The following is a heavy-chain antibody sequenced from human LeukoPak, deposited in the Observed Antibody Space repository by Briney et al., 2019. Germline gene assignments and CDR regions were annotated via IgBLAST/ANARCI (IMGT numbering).Heavy chain of an antibody. CDR2: IYTSGST. CDR1: GCSISSYY. Sequence: SETLSLTCTVSGCSISSYYWSWIRQPAGKGLEWIGRIYTSGSTNYNPSLKSRVTMSVDTSKNQFSLKLSSVTAADAAVYYCARGKAPSSSSWYGDYYYYYMDVWGKGTTVTVSS. V-gene: IGHV4-4*07. J-gene: IGHJ6*03. D-gene: IGHD6-13*01. CDR3: ARGKAPSSSSWYGDYYYYYMDV.